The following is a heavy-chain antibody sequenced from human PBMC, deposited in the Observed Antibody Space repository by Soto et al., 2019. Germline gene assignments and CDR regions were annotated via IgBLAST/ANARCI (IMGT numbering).Heavy chain of an antibody. V-gene: IGHV4-34*01. CDR3: ARWLLWFGDRMEAFDI. Sequence: LSLTCAVYGGSFSGYYWSWIRQPPGKGLEWIGEINHSGSTNYNPSLKSRVTISVDTSKNQFSLKLSSVTAADTAVYYCARWLLWFGDRMEAFDIWGQGTMVTVSS. J-gene: IGHJ3*02. CDR2: INHSGST. CDR1: GGSFSGYY. D-gene: IGHD3-10*01.